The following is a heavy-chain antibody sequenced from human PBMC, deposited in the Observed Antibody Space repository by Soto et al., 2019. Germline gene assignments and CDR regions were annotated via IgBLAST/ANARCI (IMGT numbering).Heavy chain of an antibody. CDR3: AREKGYISGPKNFDS. CDR2: IYDSGSS. V-gene: IGHV4-30-4*01. Sequence: SETLSLTCTVSGGSVSSGDYFWSWIRQPPGKGLEWIGYIYDSGSSYYNPSLKSRVTMSVDTSKNQFSLKLRSVAAADTAMYYCAREKGYISGPKNFDSWGQGTLVTVSS. J-gene: IGHJ4*02. D-gene: IGHD5-12*01. CDR1: GGSVSSGDYF.